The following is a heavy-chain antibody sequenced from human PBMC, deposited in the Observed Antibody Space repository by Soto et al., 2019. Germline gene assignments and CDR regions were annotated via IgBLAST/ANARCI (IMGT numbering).Heavy chain of an antibody. CDR1: GFSLSTSGVG. J-gene: IGHJ4*02. D-gene: IGHD2-15*01. Sequence: SGPTLVNPTQTLTLTCTFSGFSLSTSGVGVGWIRQPPGKALEWLALIYWNDDKRYSPSLKSRLTITKDTSKNQVVLTMTNMDPVDTATYYCAHSITGLYCSGGSCYSQSYFDYWGQGTLVTVSS. V-gene: IGHV2-5*01. CDR2: IYWNDDK. CDR3: AHSITGLYCSGGSCYSQSYFDY.